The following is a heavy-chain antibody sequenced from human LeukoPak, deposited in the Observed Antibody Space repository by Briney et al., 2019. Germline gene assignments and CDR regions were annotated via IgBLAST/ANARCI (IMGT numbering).Heavy chain of an antibody. CDR2: ISYDGSNK. CDR1: GFTFSSYA. Sequence: GGSLRLSCAASGFTFSSYAMHWVRQAPGKGLEWVAVISYDGSNKYYADSVKGRFTISRDNSKNTLYLQMNSLRSEDTAVYYCARGNGYSGYDLFYWGQGTLVTVSS. CDR3: ARGNGYSGYDLFY. V-gene: IGHV3-30*04. D-gene: IGHD5-12*01. J-gene: IGHJ4*02.